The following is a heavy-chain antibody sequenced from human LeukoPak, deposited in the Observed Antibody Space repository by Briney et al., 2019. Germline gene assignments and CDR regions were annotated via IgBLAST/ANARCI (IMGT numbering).Heavy chain of an antibody. CDR1: GYTFTGYY. CDR3: AKDRGGGSSSGYYYFDY. J-gene: IGHJ4*02. Sequence: ASVKVSCKASGYTFTGYYVHWVRQAPGQGLEWMGWINPDSGGTNYAQKFQGRVTMTRDTSISTAYMELNSLRSGDTAVYYCAKDRGGGSSSGYYYFDYWGQGTLVTVSS. V-gene: IGHV1-2*02. CDR2: INPDSGGT. D-gene: IGHD3-22*01.